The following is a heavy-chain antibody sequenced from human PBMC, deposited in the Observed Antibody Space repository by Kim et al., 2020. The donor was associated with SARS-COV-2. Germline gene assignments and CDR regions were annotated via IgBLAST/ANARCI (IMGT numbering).Heavy chain of an antibody. V-gene: IGHV4-34*01. CDR3: ARMRDIVVVVAAREFDY. CDR1: GGSFSGYY. J-gene: IGHJ4*02. D-gene: IGHD2-15*01. Sequence: SETLSLTCAVYGGSFSGYYWSWIRQPPGKGLEWIGEINHSGSTNYNPSLKSRVTISVDTSKNQFSLKLSPVTAADTAVYYCARMRDIVVVVAAREFDYWGQGTLVTVSS. CDR2: INHSGST.